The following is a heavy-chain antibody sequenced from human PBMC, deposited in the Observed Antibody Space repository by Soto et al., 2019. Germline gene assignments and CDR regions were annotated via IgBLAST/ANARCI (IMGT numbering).Heavy chain of an antibody. CDR2: ISAYNGNT. Sequence: QVQLVQSGAEVKKPGASVKVSCKASGYTFTSYGISWVRQAPGQGLEWMGWISAYNGNTNYAQKLQGRVTMTTDTSTSTAYMELRSLRSDDTAVYYCARDFWRYDFWSGYSPGNAFDIWGQGKMVTVSS. V-gene: IGHV1-18*01. J-gene: IGHJ3*02. CDR1: GYTFTSYG. D-gene: IGHD3-3*01. CDR3: ARDFWRYDFWSGYSPGNAFDI.